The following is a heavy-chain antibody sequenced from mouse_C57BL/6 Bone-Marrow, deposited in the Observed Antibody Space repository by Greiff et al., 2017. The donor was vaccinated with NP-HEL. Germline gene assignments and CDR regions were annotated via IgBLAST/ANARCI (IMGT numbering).Heavy chain of an antibody. D-gene: IGHD1-1*01. CDR2: IYPGDGDT. J-gene: IGHJ1*03. CDR1: GYAFSSSW. CDR3: ARFPTVVPDWYFDV. Sequence: VKLVESGPELVKPGASVKISCKASGYAFSSSWMNWVKQRPGKGLEWIGRIYPGDGDTNYNGKFKGTATLTADKSSSTAYMQLSSLTSEDSAVYFCARFPTVVPDWYFDVWGTGTTVTVSS. V-gene: IGHV1-82*01.